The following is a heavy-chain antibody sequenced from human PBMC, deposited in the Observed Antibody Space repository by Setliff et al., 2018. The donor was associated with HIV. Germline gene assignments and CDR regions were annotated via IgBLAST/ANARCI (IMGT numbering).Heavy chain of an antibody. J-gene: IGHJ6*02. V-gene: IGHV3-53*01. Sequence: GGSLRLSCAASEFSVSGHYMSWVRQAPGKGLEWVSVIYAGGTTYYADSVKGLFTISRDNAKNSLYLQMDSLRGEDTTVYYCTRKLAPGHGMDVWGQGTTVTVSS. D-gene: IGHD3-3*02. CDR1: EFSVSGHY. CDR3: TRKLAPGHGMDV. CDR2: IYAGGTT.